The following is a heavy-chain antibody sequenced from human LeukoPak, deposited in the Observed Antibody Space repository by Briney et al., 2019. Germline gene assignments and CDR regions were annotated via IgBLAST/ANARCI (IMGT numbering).Heavy chain of an antibody. Sequence: GGSLRLSCAASGFTFSSHAMHWVRQAPGKGLEWVAVVSSDGNKKFYANSVTGRFIISRDNPKNTVDLQMNSLRPEDTAVYYCARRGVVGASRWSWFDPWGRGTLVTVSS. CDR3: ARRGVVGASRWSWFDP. J-gene: IGHJ5*02. D-gene: IGHD1-26*01. CDR1: GFTFSSHA. CDR2: VSSDGNKK. V-gene: IGHV3-30-3*01.